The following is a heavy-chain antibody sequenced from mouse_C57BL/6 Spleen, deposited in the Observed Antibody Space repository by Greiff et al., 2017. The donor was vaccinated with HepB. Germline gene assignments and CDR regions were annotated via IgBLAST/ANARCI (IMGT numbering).Heavy chain of an antibody. V-gene: IGHV5-12*01. D-gene: IGHD2-5*01. CDR1: GFTFSDYY. CDR2: ISNGGGST. J-gene: IGHJ1*03. Sequence: EVKLQESGGGLVQPGGSLKLSCAASGFTFSDYYMYWVRQTPEKRLEWVAYISNGGGSTYYPDTVKGRFSISRDNAKNTLYLQMSRLKSEDTAMYYCASHIITTRYFDVWGTGTTVTVSS. CDR3: ASHIITTRYFDV.